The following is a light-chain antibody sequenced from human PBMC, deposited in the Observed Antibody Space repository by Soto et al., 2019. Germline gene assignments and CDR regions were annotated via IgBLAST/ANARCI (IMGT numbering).Light chain of an antibody. J-gene: IGKJ1*01. CDR3: QHYNSYSEA. CDR1: QSISSW. V-gene: IGKV1-5*03. CDR2: KAS. Sequence: DIHMSQSPSTLSAAVGDRVTITCRASQSISSWLAWYQQKPGKAPKLLIDKASNLKSGVPSRFSGSGSGTEFTLTISSLQPDDFATYYCQHYNSYSEAFGQGTKVDIK.